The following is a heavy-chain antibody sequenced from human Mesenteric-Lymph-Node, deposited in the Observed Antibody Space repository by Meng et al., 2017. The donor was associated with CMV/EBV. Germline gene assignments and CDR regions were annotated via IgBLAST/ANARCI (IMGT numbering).Heavy chain of an antibody. D-gene: IGHD5-24*01. J-gene: IGHJ4*02. CDR2: IYYRGSA. CDR1: GGSISGSNYY. V-gene: IGHV4-39*01. Sequence: SETLSLTCTVSGGSISGSNYYWGWIRQPPGKGLEWIGSIYYRGSAYYNPSLKSRVTISVDTSKNQFSLKLSSVTAADTAVYYCARRVEMATIVLDNWGQGTLVTVSS. CDR3: ARRVEMATIVLDN.